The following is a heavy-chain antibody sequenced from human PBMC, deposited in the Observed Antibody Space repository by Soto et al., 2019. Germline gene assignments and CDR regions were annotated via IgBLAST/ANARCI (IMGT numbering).Heavy chain of an antibody. V-gene: IGHV1-69*13. Sequence: VKVSCKASGYTFTNFGLNWVRQAPGQGLEWMGGIIPYYGKANYAQKVQGRVTITADESTGTAYMELSSLRSEDTAVYYCGRKSIAAAGDAFDIWGQGTMVTVSS. D-gene: IGHD6-13*01. CDR2: IIPYYGKA. CDR3: GRKSIAAAGDAFDI. CDR1: GYTFTNFG. J-gene: IGHJ3*02.